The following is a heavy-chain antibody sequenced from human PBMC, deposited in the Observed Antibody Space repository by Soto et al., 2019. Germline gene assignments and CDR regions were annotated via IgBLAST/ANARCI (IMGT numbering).Heavy chain of an antibody. CDR2: INHSGST. V-gene: IGHV4-34*01. D-gene: IGHD3-16*01. CDR1: GGSFSGYY. CDR3: ARGQGLGFPKHYYYYGMDV. Sequence: PSETLSLTCAVYGGSFSGYYWSWIRQPPGKGLEWIGEINHSGSTNYDPSLKSRVTISVDTSKNQFSLKLSSVTAADTAVYYCARGQGLGFPKHYYYYGMDVWGQGTTVTVS. J-gene: IGHJ6*02.